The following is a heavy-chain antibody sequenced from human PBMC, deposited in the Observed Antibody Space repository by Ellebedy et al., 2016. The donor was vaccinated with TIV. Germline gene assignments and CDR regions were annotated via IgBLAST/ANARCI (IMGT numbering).Heavy chain of an antibody. D-gene: IGHD3-22*01. Sequence: PGGSLRLSCVGSGFTFSTYAMAWVRQTPGKGLEWVSGTYGGGGTKYYADSVKGRFTISRDNSKKTLYLQMNSLRAEDTAVYYCAKGRGGGSDSSAPRYYFDYWGLGTLVTVSS. J-gene: IGHJ4*02. CDR1: GFTFSTYA. CDR2: TYGGGGTK. V-gene: IGHV3-23*01. CDR3: AKGRGGGSDSSAPRYYFDY.